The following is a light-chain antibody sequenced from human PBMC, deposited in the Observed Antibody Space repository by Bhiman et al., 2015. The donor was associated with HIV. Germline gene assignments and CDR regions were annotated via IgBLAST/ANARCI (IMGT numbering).Light chain of an antibody. CDR2: DVT. V-gene: IGLV2-14*03. J-gene: IGLJ2*01. CDR3: SSYTSSSTVV. CDR1: SSDVGGYDY. Sequence: QSALTQPASVSGSPGQSITISCTGTSSDVGGYDYVSWYQQHPGKAPKLMIYDVTERPSGVSDRFSGSTSANTASLTISGLQAEDEADYYCSSYTSSSTVVFGGGTKLTVL.